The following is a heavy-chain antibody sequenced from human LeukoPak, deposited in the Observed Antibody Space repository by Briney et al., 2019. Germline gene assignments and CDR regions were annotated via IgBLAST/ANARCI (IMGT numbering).Heavy chain of an antibody. CDR2: ISSSSSYI. J-gene: IGHJ4*02. V-gene: IGHV3-21*04. Sequence: PGGSLRLSCAASGFTFSSYNMNWVRQAPGKGLEWVSSISSSSSYIYYADSVRGRFTISRDNSKNTLYLQMNSLGAEDTAVYYCARVSYYDSSGYYFLSYVDYWGQGTLVTVSS. D-gene: IGHD3-22*01. CDR1: GFTFSSYN. CDR3: ARVSYYDSSGYYFLSYVDY.